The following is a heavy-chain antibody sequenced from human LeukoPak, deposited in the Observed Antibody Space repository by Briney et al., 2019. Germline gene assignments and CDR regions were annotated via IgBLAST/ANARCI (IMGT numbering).Heavy chain of an antibody. J-gene: IGHJ4*02. D-gene: IGHD1-26*01. CDR3: ARTIVGATDSPSYFDY. CDR1: GYTFTSYG. Sequence: GASVKVSCKASGYTFTSYGISWVRQAPGQGLEWMGWISAYNGNTSYAQKLQGRVTMTTDTSTSTAYMELRSLRSDDTAVYYCARTIVGATDSPSYFDYWGQGTLVTVSS. V-gene: IGHV1-18*01. CDR2: ISAYNGNT.